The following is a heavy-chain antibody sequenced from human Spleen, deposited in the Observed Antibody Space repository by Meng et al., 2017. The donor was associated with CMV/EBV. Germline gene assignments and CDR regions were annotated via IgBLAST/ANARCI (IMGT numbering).Heavy chain of an antibody. V-gene: IGHV1-2*02. CDR2: INPNSGGT. D-gene: IGHD2-2*02. Sequence: ASVKVSCLASGYTFTGYYMHWGRQAPGQGLEWMGWINPNSGGTNYAQKFQGRVTMTRDTSISTAYMELSRLRSDDTAVYYCASEDCSTTSCYMNYSYYYGMDVWGHGTTVTVSS. J-gene: IGHJ6*02. CDR1: GYTFTGYY. CDR3: ASEDCSTTSCYMNYSYYYGMDV.